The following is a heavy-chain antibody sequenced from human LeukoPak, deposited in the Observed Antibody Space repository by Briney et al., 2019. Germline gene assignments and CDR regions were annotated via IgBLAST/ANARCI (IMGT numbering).Heavy chain of an antibody. CDR2: MNPNSGNT. Sequence: GASVKVSCKASGYTFTSYDINWVRQATGQGLEWMGWMNPNSGNTGYAQKFQGRVTMTRDTSISTAYMELSRLRSDDTAVYYCARQLEGVPAALFDYWGQGTLVTVSS. CDR3: ARQLEGVPAALFDY. V-gene: IGHV1-8*02. CDR1: GYTFTSYD. J-gene: IGHJ4*02. D-gene: IGHD2-2*01.